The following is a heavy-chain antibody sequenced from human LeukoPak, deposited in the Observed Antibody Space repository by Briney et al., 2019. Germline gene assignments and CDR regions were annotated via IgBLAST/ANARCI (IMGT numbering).Heavy chain of an antibody. V-gene: IGHV4-59*12. CDR1: GGSISSYY. D-gene: IGHD2/OR15-2a*01. CDR2: IYYSGST. CDR3: ARLTPTTLSLYYYYMDV. J-gene: IGHJ6*03. Sequence: SETLSLTCTVSGGSISSYYWSWIRQPPGKGLEWIGYIYYSGSTNYNPSLKGRVTISVDTSKNQFSLKLSSVTAADTAVYYCARLTPTTLSLYYYYMDVWGKGTTVTVSS.